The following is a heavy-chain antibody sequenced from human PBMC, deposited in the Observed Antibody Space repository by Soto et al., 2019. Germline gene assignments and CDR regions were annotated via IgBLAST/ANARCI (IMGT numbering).Heavy chain of an antibody. CDR3: ARGGYSSSWYAFDI. CDR2: IKQDGSEK. Sequence: GGSLRLSCAASGFTFSSYWMSWVRQAPGKGLEWVANIKQDGSEKYYVDSVKGRFTISRDNAKNSLYLQMNSLKAEETAVYYCARGGYSSSWYAFDIWGQGTMVTVSS. J-gene: IGHJ3*02. D-gene: IGHD6-13*01. V-gene: IGHV3-7*04. CDR1: GFTFSSYW.